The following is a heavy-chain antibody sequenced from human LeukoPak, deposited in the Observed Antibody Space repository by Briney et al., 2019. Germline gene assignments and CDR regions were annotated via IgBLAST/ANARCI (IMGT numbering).Heavy chain of an antibody. V-gene: IGHV3-53*01. D-gene: IGHD3-10*01. CDR1: GFTVSSNY. CDR2: IYSGGST. Sequence: SGGSLRLSCAASGFTVSSNYMSWVRQAPGKGLEWVSVIYSGGSTYYADSVKGRFTISRDNAKNSLYLQMNSLRAEDTAVYYCARALWFGETFPAYWGQGTLVTVSS. J-gene: IGHJ4*02. CDR3: ARALWFGETFPAY.